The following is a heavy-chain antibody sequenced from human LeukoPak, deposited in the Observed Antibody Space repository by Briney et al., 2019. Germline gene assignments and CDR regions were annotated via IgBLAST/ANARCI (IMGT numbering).Heavy chain of an antibody. CDR1: GFTFSSYA. D-gene: IGHD1-26*01. V-gene: IGHV3-15*01. Sequence: GGSLRLSCAASGFTFSSYAMHWVRQAPGKGLEWVGRIKSKTDGGTTDYAAPVKGRFTISRDDSKNTLYLQMNSLKTEDTAVYYCTTDGGSYETSCGYWGQGTLVTVPS. CDR3: TTDGGSYETSCGY. CDR2: IKSKTDGGTT. J-gene: IGHJ4*02.